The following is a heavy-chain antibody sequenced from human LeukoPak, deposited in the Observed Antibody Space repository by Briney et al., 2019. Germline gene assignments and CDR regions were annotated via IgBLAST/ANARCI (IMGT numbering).Heavy chain of an antibody. D-gene: IGHD3-10*01. J-gene: IGHJ4*02. CDR3: ARAQYYYGSGSFDY. CDR1: GFTVSSNY. Sequence: GGSLRLSCAASGFTVSSNYMSWVRQAPGKGLEWVSVIYSGGSTYYADSVKGRFTISRDNSKNTLYLQMNSLRAEDTAVYYCARAQYYYGSGSFDYWGQGTLVTASS. CDR2: IYSGGST. V-gene: IGHV3-53*01.